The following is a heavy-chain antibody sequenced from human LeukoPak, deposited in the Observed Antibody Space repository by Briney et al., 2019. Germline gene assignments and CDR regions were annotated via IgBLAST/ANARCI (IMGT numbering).Heavy chain of an antibody. D-gene: IGHD6-13*01. CDR3: ARVSRGSWYQVVSQHYYYGMDV. CDR1: GGSISSYY. J-gene: IGHJ6*02. V-gene: IGHV4-59*01. Sequence: SETLSLTCTVSGGSISSYYWSWIRQPPGKGLEWIGYIYYNGSTNYNPSLKSRVTISVDTSKNQFSLKLSSVTAADTAVYYCARVSRGSWYQVVSQHYYYGMDVWGQGTTVTVSS. CDR2: IYYNGST.